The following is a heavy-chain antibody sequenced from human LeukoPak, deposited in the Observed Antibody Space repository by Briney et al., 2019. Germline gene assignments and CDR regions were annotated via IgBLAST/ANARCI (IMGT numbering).Heavy chain of an antibody. D-gene: IGHD2-21*02. Sequence: SGPTLVNPTQTLTLTSTFRGYSFGPIGVGVGWFLQPPGKALEWLALIYWNDDKRYSPSLKSRFTITKDTSKNQVVLTMTNMDPVDTATYYCAHRGLPKAPPDYWGQGTLVTVSS. J-gene: IGHJ4*02. CDR1: GYSFGPIGVG. CDR3: AHRGLPKAPPDY. CDR2: IYWNDDK. V-gene: IGHV2-5*01.